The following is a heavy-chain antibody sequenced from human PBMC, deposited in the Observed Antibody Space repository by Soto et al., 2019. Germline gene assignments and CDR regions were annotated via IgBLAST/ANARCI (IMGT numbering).Heavy chain of an antibody. D-gene: IGHD6-6*01. CDR3: AREHTTPVVVPVNWFDP. Sequence: PGGSLRLSCAASGFTFSSYTMSWVRQAPGKGLEWVSTISTSGATTYYADSVKGRFTISRDNSKNTLYLQMNSLRAEDTAVYYCAREHTTPVVVPVNWFDPWGQGTLVTVSS. J-gene: IGHJ5*02. V-gene: IGHV3-23*01. CDR1: GFTFSSYT. CDR2: ISTSGATT.